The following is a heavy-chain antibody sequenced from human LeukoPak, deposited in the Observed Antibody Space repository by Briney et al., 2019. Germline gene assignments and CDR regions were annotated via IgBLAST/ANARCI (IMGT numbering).Heavy chain of an antibody. D-gene: IGHD6-13*01. CDR1: GFTFSTYW. J-gene: IGHJ4*02. Sequence: GGSLRLSCAASGFTFSTYWMHWVRQAPGKGLVWVSRINGDGGSRNYADSVKGRFTISRDNAKNTLYLQMSSLRVEDTAVYYCASASSHRTAAGGDYWGQGTLVTVSA. CDR3: ASASSHRTAAGGDY. V-gene: IGHV3-74*01. CDR2: INGDGGSR.